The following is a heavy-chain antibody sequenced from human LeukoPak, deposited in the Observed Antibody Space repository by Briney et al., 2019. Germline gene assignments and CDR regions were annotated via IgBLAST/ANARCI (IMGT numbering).Heavy chain of an antibody. CDR2: INSDGRST. CDR3: ARAFSGALDY. Sequence: GGSLRLSCAASGFTFSSNLMHWVRQGPGKGLVWVSHINSDGRSTWYADAVKGRFTISRHNAKNTVYLQMNSLRAEDTAVYFCARAFSGALDYWGQGAQVTVSS. J-gene: IGHJ4*02. D-gene: IGHD3-10*01. CDR1: GFTFSSNL. V-gene: IGHV3-74*01.